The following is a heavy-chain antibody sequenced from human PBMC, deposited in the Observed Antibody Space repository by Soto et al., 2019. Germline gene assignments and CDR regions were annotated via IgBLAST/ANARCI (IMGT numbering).Heavy chain of an antibody. J-gene: IGHJ4*02. V-gene: IGHV3-23*01. CDR3: AKKKGTTVTSTDY. CDR1: GFTFSSYA. Sequence: GGSLRLSCAASGFTFSSYAMSWVRQAPGKGLEWVSVISGSDGGTYYTDSVKGRFTISRDNSKNTVYLQMNSLGAEDTAIYYCAKKKGTTVTSTDYWGQGTLVTVSS. D-gene: IGHD4-17*01. CDR2: ISGSDGGT.